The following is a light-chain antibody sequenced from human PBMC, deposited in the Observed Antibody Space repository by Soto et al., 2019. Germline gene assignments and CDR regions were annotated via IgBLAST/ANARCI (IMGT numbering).Light chain of an antibody. CDR1: SSDIGAFNY. V-gene: IGLV2-14*01. CDR3: SAYTTAFFYV. Sequence: QSALTQPASVSGSPGQSITISCTGSSSDIGAFNYVAWYQQHPGKAPKLIIHGVTNRPSGVSSRFSGSKSDYTASLTISGRQAEDEADYYCSAYTTAFFYVFGTGTKATVL. CDR2: GVT. J-gene: IGLJ1*01.